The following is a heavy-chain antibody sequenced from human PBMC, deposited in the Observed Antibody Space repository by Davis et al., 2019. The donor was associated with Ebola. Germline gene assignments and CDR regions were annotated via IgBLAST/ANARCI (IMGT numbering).Heavy chain of an antibody. D-gene: IGHD4-17*01. V-gene: IGHV5-51*01. CDR3: ARRTVTPHWYFDL. CDR2: IYTGDSDT. Sequence: GGSLRLSCKDSGNSFTSHWIGWVRQMPGKGLDWMGIIYTGDSDTRYSPSFQGQVTISADKSISTAYLQWSSLKASDTAMYYCARRTVTPHWYFDLWGRGTLVTVSS. CDR1: GNSFTSHW. J-gene: IGHJ2*01.